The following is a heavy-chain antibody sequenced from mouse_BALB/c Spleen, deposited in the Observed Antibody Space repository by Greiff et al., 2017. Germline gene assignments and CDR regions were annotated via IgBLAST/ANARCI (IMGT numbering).Heavy chain of an antibody. CDR3: ARGTTPRYWYLDV. Sequence: EVQLQQSGPGLVKPSQSLSLTCTVTGYSITSDYAWNWIRQFPGNTLEWMGYISYSGSTSYNPSLKSRISITRDTSKNQFFLQLNSVTTEDTATYYCARGTTPRYWYLDVWGAGTTVTVSS. CDR2: ISYSGST. V-gene: IGHV3-2*02. D-gene: IGHD1-1*01. J-gene: IGHJ1*01. CDR1: GYSITSDYA.